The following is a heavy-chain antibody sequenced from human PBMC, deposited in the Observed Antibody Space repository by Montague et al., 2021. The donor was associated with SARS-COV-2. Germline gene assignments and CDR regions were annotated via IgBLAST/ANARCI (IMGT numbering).Heavy chain of an antibody. V-gene: IGHV4-39*07. Sequence: SETLSLTCTVSGGSIANSHKYWGWVRQPPGKGLEWIGSVLYTGTPYDHPSLTARVTISLDTSKNQFSLQMYSVTAADTATYFCVAGGDSAKAGAYWGQGTLVTVSS. CDR3: VAGGDSAKAGAY. CDR1: GGSIANSHKY. D-gene: IGHD3-16*01. J-gene: IGHJ4*02. CDR2: VLYTGTP.